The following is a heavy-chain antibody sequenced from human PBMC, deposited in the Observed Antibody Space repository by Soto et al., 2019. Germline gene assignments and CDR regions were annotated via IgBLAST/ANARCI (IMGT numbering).Heavy chain of an antibody. J-gene: IGHJ4*02. CDR1: GGSISSSTNW. CDR2: VYHSGST. CDR3: ARDPYSGSYILAY. D-gene: IGHD1-26*01. Sequence: SETLSLTCTVSGGSISSSTNWWSWVRQPPGKGLEWIGEVYHSGSTNYNPSLKGRVTISVDKSKNQFSLKLTSVTAADTAVYYCARDPYSGSYILAYWGQGTLVTVSS. V-gene: IGHV4-4*02.